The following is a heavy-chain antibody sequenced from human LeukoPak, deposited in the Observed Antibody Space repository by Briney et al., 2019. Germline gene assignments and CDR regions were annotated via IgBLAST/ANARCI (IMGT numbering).Heavy chain of an antibody. CDR2: ISLYNGKT. Sequence: ASVKVSCKASGYTFTSYGISWVRQAPGKGLEWMGWISLYNGKTKYTQKLQGRVTMTTDTSTSTAYMELRSLRSDDTAVYYCARFLFPEVDYWGQGTLVTVSS. D-gene: IGHD5-12*01. CDR1: GYTFTSYG. J-gene: IGHJ4*02. CDR3: ARFLFPEVDY. V-gene: IGHV1-18*01.